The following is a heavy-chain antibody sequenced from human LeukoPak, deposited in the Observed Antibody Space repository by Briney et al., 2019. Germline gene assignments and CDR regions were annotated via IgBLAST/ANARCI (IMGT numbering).Heavy chain of an antibody. V-gene: IGHV3-21*01. CDR1: GFTFSSYS. J-gene: IGHJ6*03. CDR3: ARRGEAAAQLSYMDV. D-gene: IGHD6-13*01. Sequence: GGSLRLSCAASGFTFSSYSMNWVRQAPGKGLEWVSSISSSSYIYYGDSVQGRFTISRDNAKNSLYLQMNSLRAEDTAVYYCARRGEAAAQLSYMDVWGKGTTVTVSS. CDR2: ISSSSYI.